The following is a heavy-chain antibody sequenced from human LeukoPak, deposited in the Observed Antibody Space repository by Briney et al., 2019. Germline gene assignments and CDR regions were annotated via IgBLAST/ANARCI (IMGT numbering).Heavy chain of an antibody. Sequence: SETLSLTCAVYGGSFSGYYWSWIRQPPGKGLEWIGEINHSGSTNYNPSLKSRVTISVDTSKNQFSLKLSSVTAADTAVYYCAGGRGVIDYWGQGTLVTVST. CDR1: GGSFSGYY. J-gene: IGHJ4*02. V-gene: IGHV4-34*01. CDR3: AGGRGVIDY. D-gene: IGHD3-10*01. CDR2: INHSGST.